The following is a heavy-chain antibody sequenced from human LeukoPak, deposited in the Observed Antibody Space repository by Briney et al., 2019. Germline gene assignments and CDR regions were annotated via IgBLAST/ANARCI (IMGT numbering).Heavy chain of an antibody. CDR3: AKDSGTYPAWFFDY. V-gene: IGHV3-23*01. CDR1: GFPFNSYA. J-gene: IGHJ4*02. CDR2: LNGDSSLI. Sequence: PGGSLRLSCAASGFPFNSYAMTWVRQAAGKGLEWVSTLNGDSSLIYYADSVKGRFTIPRDTSKNTLYLQMNSLRADDTAIYYCAKDSGTYPAWFFDYWGQGILVTVSS. D-gene: IGHD1-26*01.